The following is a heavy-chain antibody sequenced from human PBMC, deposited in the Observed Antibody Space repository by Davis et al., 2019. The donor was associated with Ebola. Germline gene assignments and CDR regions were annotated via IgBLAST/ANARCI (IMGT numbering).Heavy chain of an antibody. V-gene: IGHV4-31*03. CDR3: ARDREYYDILTGSLGFDP. CDR1: GGSISSGGYY. CDR2: IYYSGTT. J-gene: IGHJ5*02. D-gene: IGHD3-9*01. Sequence: LRLSCSVAGGSISSGGYYWNWIRQHPGEGLEWIGIIYYSGTTHYNPSLKSRVIISRDTSKNQFSLKLSSVTAADTAVYYCARDREYYDILTGSLGFDPWGQGTLVTVSS.